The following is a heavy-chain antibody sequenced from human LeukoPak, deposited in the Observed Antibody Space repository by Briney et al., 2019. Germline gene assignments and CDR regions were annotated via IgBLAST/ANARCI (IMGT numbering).Heavy chain of an antibody. CDR2: IYYSGST. CDR3: ARPTITGTTYWFDP. CDR1: GRPISSSIYH. D-gene: IGHD1-7*01. J-gene: IGHJ5*02. V-gene: IGHV4-39*07. Sequence: SETLPLPCTVSGRPISSSIYHWGGIPQPPGKGLEWIGSIYYSGSTYYNPSLKSRVTISVDTSKNQFSLKLSSVTAADTAVYYCARPTITGTTYWFDPWGQGTLVTVSS.